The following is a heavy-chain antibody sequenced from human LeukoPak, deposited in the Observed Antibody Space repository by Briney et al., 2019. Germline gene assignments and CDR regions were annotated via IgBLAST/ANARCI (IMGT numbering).Heavy chain of an antibody. CDR3: ASQGSGGSYSQIDY. J-gene: IGHJ4*02. CDR1: AGISSFY. CDR2: VFHTGHT. D-gene: IGHD2-15*01. Sequence: SETLSLTCTVSAGISSFYWSWLRQPPGKGLEWIGYVFHTGHTNYNPSLKSRVTMSIDPSKDQFSLEVTSVTAADTAVHYCASQGSGGSYSQIDYWGQGTLVTVSS. V-gene: IGHV4-59*01.